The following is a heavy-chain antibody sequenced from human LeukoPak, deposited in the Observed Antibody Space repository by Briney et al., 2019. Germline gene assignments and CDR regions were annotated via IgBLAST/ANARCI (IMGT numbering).Heavy chain of an antibody. CDR3: AGELEAAFLFGFDY. CDR2: ISSSGGTI. D-gene: IGHD2-15*01. V-gene: IGHV3-48*03. J-gene: IGHJ4*02. CDR1: GITFSSYE. Sequence: PGGSLRLSCAASGITFSSYEMNWVRQAPGKGLQWVSYISSSGGTIYYAASVKGRFTISRDNAKNSLYLQMNSLRAEDTAVYYCAGELEAAFLFGFDYWGQGTPVTVSS.